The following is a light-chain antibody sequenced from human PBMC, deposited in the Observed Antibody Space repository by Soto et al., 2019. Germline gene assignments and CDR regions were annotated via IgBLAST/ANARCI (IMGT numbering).Light chain of an antibody. J-gene: IGKJ1*01. CDR3: QKYNNWPWT. CDR1: QSVSYN. V-gene: IGKV3-15*01. Sequence: EIVMTQSPATLSVSPGERATLSCRASQSVSYNLAWYQQKPGQAPRLLIYGTSTRATGIPARLSGSGSGTEFTRTISSLQSEDFAVYYCQKYNNWPWTFGQGTKVEIK. CDR2: GTS.